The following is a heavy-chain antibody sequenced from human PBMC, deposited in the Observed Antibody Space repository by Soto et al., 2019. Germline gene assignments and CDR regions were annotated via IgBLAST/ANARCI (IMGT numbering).Heavy chain of an antibody. CDR1: GGSISSYY. V-gene: IGHV4-59*01. Sequence: SETLSLTCTVSGGSISSYYWSWIRQPPGKGLEWIGYIYYSGSTNYNPSLKSRVTISVDTSKNQCSLKLSSVTAADTAVYYCARGGTYYYDSSGYYYFAFDIWGQGTMVTVSS. CDR2: IYYSGST. CDR3: ARGGTYYYDSSGYYYFAFDI. J-gene: IGHJ3*02. D-gene: IGHD3-22*01.